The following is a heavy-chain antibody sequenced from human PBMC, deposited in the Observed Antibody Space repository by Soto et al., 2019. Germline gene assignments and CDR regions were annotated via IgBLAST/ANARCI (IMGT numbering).Heavy chain of an antibody. D-gene: IGHD5-12*01. V-gene: IGHV1-2*04. J-gene: IGHJ6*03. Sequence: HVQLVQSGDEVKQPGASVTVSCRASGDTFNDYYIHWVRQAPGQGLGWMGWINPNGGVTKYAQKFQGWVSMTRDTSIRTVYMQLSRLRSDDTAVYYCARESGGATATLDYYYFYMDVWGTGTTVTVSS. CDR3: ARESGGATATLDYYYFYMDV. CDR1: GDTFNDYY. CDR2: INPNGGVT.